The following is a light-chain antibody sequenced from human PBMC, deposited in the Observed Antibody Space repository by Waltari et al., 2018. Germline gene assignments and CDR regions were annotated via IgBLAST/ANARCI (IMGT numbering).Light chain of an antibody. CDR2: RDD. CDR1: SSNIRINS. CDR3: LAWDDSMSGWV. V-gene: IGLV1-47*01. J-gene: IGLJ3*02. Sequence: QSVMTQLPPASGTPGQTLTFPRSGSSSNIRINSVYSYQQFPGKPPHLLIYRDDQRPSGVPDRISGSKSGTSASLAISGLRSEDEADYYCLAWDDSMSGWVFGGGTKLTVL.